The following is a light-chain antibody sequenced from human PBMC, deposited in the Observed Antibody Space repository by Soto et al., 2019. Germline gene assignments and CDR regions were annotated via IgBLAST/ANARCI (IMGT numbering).Light chain of an antibody. V-gene: IGKV1-12*01. Sequence: DIQMTQSPSSVSAVVGDRVTITCRASQDITRWLAWYPQQPGRAPKLLIYAASTLQGGVQSRFSGSGSGTDFTLTISSLRPEDLATYYCHQAHSFPVTFGQGTRLEI. CDR1: QDITRW. J-gene: IGKJ5*01. CDR3: HQAHSFPVT. CDR2: AAS.